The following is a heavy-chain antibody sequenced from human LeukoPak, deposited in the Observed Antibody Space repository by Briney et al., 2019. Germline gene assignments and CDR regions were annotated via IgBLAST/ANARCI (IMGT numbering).Heavy chain of an antibody. CDR1: GFTFSSYA. D-gene: IGHD2-8*01. CDR2: ISGSGGST. CDR3: ARDRRRMEFDP. V-gene: IGHV3-23*01. J-gene: IGHJ5*02. Sequence: PGGSLRLSCAASGFTFSSYAMSWVRQAPGKGLEWVSAISGSGGSTYYADSVKGRFTISRDNAKNSLYLQMNSLRAEDTAVYYCARDRRRMEFDPWGQGTLVTVSS.